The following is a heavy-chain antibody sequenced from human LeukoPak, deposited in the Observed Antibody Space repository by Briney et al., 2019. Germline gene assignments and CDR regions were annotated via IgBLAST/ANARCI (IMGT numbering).Heavy chain of an antibody. Sequence: SETLSLTCTVSGGSIISGSYYWSWIRQPAGKGLEWIGRISSSGSTNYNPSLKSRVTISVDTSKNQFSLKLSSVTAADTAVYFCARGPYSYDSSGAFDIWGQGTMVTVSS. CDR1: GGSIISGSYY. D-gene: IGHD3-22*01. J-gene: IGHJ3*02. V-gene: IGHV4-61*02. CDR2: ISSSGST. CDR3: ARGPYSYDSSGAFDI.